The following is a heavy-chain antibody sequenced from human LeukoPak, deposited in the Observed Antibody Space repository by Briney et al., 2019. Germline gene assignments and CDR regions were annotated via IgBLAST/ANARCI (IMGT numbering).Heavy chain of an antibody. CDR2: IYTSGST. Sequence: SETLSLTCTASGGSISSYYWSWIRQPAGKGLEWIGRIYTSGSTNYNPSLKSRVTMSVDTSKNQFSLKLSSVTAADTAVYYCARDFYSSSKHCSSTSCYWNYFDYWGQGTLVTVSS. D-gene: IGHD2-2*01. CDR1: GGSISSYY. V-gene: IGHV4-4*07. J-gene: IGHJ4*02. CDR3: ARDFYSSSKHCSSTSCYWNYFDY.